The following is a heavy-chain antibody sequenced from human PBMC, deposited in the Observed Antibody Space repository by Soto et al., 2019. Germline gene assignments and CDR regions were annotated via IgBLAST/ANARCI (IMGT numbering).Heavy chain of an antibody. CDR2: ISTYNGNT. CDR1: GYTFTDYG. D-gene: IGHD6-19*01. Sequence: GASVKVSCKASGYTFTDYGISWVRQAPGQGLDWMGWISTYNGNTIYAQKIQGRVTMTTDTSTSTAYVELRSLRSDDTAVYYCAREEGISDWHAFDYWGQGTLVTV. CDR3: AREEGISDWHAFDY. J-gene: IGHJ4*02. V-gene: IGHV1-18*04.